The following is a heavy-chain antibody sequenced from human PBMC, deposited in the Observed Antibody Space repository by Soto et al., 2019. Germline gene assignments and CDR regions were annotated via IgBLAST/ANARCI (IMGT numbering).Heavy chain of an antibody. CDR3: TTDLTDILPWDV. J-gene: IGHJ6*02. CDR2: IKSKNDGGTT. Sequence: GGSLRLSCAASGFTFSNAWMNWVRQAPGKGPEWDGLIKSKNDGGTTDYAAPVKGRFTISRDDSKNTLYLQMNSLKTEDTAMYYCTTDLTDILPWDVWGQGTTVTVSS. D-gene: IGHD3-9*01. V-gene: IGHV3-15*07. CDR1: GFTFSNAW.